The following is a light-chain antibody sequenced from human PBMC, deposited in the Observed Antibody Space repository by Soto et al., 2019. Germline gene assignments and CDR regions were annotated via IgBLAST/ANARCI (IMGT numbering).Light chain of an antibody. J-gene: IGKJ1*01. V-gene: IGKV1-17*01. CDR1: QTISNY. CDR3: QQYNSYWT. CDR2: AAS. Sequence: DIQMTQSPSSPSASVGDRVTITCRASQTISNYLSWYQQKPGKAPKLLIYAASSLQNGVPSRFSGSGSGTEFTLTISSLQPDDFATYYCQQYNSYWTFGQGTKVDIK.